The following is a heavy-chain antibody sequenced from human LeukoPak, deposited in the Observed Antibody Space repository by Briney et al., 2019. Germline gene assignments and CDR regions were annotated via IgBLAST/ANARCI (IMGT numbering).Heavy chain of an antibody. CDR3: AREFSGYDFDC. Sequence: SETLSLTCAAYGGSFSGYYWSWIRQSPGKGLEWIGEINHSGRTNYNPSLKSRVTISVDTSKNQFSLKLNSVTAADTAVYYCAREFSGYDFDCWGQGTLVTVSS. V-gene: IGHV4-34*01. CDR2: INHSGRT. CDR1: GGSFSGYY. J-gene: IGHJ4*02. D-gene: IGHD5-12*01.